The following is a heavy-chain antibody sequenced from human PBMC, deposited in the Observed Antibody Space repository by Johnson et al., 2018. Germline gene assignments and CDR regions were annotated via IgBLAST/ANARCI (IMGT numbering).Heavy chain of an antibody. D-gene: IGHD3-10*01. CDR3: AREVVWVGDYGRDG. CDR2: IWYDGSNK. Sequence: QVQLVQSGGGVVQPGRSLRLSCAASGFTFSSYGMHWVRQAPGKGLAWVAVIWYDGSNKYYADSVKGRFTISRDNSKNTLYLQMNSVRAEDTAVYYCAREVVWVGDYGRDGWGQGTTVTVSS. CDR1: GFTFSSYG. J-gene: IGHJ6*02. V-gene: IGHV3-33*01.